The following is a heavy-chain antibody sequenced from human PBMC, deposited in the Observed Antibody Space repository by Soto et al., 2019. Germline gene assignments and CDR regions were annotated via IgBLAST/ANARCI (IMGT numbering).Heavy chain of an antibody. CDR1: GGSFSGYY. V-gene: IGHV4-34*01. D-gene: IGHD5-18*01. J-gene: IGHJ4*02. CDR2: INHSGST. Sequence: PSETLSLTCAVYGGSFSGYYLSWIRQPPGKGLEWIVEINHSGSTNYNPSLKSRVTISVDTSKNQFSLKLSSVTAADTAVYYCARGGGYSYGYRPPFDYWGQGTLVTVSS. CDR3: ARGGGYSYGYRPPFDY.